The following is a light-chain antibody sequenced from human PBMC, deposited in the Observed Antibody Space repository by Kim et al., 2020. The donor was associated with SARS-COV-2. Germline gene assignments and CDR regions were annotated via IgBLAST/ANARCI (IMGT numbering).Light chain of an antibody. V-gene: IGKV3-15*01. CDR3: QQCNDWSRS. CDR2: GAS. Sequence: VNNNLAWYQQKPGQAPRLVIYGASIRATGVPARFSGSGSGTEFTLTISSLQSEDFALYYCQQCNDWSRSFGQGTKVDIK. CDR1: VNNN. J-gene: IGKJ2*01.